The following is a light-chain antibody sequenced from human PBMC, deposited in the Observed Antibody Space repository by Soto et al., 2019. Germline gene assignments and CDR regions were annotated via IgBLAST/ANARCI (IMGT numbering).Light chain of an antibody. CDR3: SSYTSSTTFV. J-gene: IGLJ1*01. Sequence: QSALTQPASVSGSPGQSITISCTGTSTDVGGYNYVSWYQQHPGKAPKLVISDVSDRPSGVSNRFSGSKSGNTASLTNSGLQAEDEADYYCSSYTSSTTFVFGTGTKVT. CDR1: STDVGGYNY. V-gene: IGLV2-14*03. CDR2: DVS.